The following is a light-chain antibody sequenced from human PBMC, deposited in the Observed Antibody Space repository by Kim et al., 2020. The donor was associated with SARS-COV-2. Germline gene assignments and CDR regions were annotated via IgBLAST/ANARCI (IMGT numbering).Light chain of an antibody. CDR2: LGS. V-gene: IGKV2-28*01. CDR3: MQALQTPYT. Sequence: DIVMTQSPLSLPVTPGEPASVSCRSNQSLLHSNGYTYLDWYLQKPGQSPQLLIYLGSSRASGVPDRFSGGGSGTDFTLKISRVEADDVGIYYCMQALQTPYTFGQETKLEI. CDR1: QSLLHSNGYTY. J-gene: IGKJ2*01.